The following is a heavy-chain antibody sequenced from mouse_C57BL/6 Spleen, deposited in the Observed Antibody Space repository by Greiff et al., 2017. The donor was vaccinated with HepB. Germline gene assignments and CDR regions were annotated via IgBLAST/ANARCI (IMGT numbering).Heavy chain of an antibody. CDR3: ARGELGRGYFDV. D-gene: IGHD4-1*01. CDR2: ISDGGSYT. V-gene: IGHV5-4*03. CDR1: GFTFSSYA. J-gene: IGHJ1*03. Sequence: EVKVVESGGGLVKPGASLKLSCAASGFTFSSYAMSWVRQTPERRLEWVATISDGGSYTYYPDNVKGRYTISRDNAKNNLYLQMSHLKSEDTAMYYCARGELGRGYFDVWGTGTTVTVSS.